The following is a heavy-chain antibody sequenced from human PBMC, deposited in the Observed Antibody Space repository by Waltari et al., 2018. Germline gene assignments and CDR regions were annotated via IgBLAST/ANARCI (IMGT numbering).Heavy chain of an antibody. J-gene: IGHJ4*02. CDR3: AKRGAAAGTWAD. CDR2: IYPGDSDT. CDR1: GYSFTSNW. Sequence: VQLVQSGAEVKKPGESLKISCKGSGYSFTSNWIGWVRQMPGKGLEWMGIIYPGDSDTDHSPAVQGQVTISADESISTAYLQWSRLKASDTAIYYCAKRGAAAGTWADWGQGTLVTVSS. V-gene: IGHV5-51*03. D-gene: IGHD6-13*01.